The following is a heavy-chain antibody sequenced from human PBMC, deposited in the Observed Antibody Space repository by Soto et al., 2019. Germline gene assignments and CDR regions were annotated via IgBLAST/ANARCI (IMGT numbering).Heavy chain of an antibody. CDR1: GFTFSSYG. CDR3: AKGPISPLPKDIVVVVAAAPIDY. V-gene: IGHV3-30*18. J-gene: IGHJ4*02. D-gene: IGHD2-15*01. Sequence: GGSLRLSCAASGFTFSSYGMHWVRQAPGKGLEWVAVISYDGSNKYYADSVKGRFTISRDNSKNTLYLQMNSLRAEVTAVYYCAKGPISPLPKDIVVVVAAAPIDYWGQGTLVTVSS. CDR2: ISYDGSNK.